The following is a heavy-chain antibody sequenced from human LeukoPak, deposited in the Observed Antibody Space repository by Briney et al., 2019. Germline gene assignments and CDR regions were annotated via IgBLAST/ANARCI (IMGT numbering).Heavy chain of an antibody. CDR2: ISGDGGST. V-gene: IGHV3-43*02. D-gene: IGHD2-21*02. Sequence: GGSLRLSCAASGFTFDDYAMHWVSQAPGKGLEWVSLISGDGGSTYYADSVKGRFTISRDNSKNSLYLQMNSLRTEDTALYYCAKTYCGGDCYSRALAFDIWGQGTMVTVSS. CDR1: GFTFDDYA. J-gene: IGHJ3*02. CDR3: AKTYCGGDCYSRALAFDI.